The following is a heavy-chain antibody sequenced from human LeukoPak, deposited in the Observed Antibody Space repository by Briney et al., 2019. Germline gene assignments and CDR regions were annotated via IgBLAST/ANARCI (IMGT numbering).Heavy chain of an antibody. CDR3: AREDGGYYFDY. Sequence: GGSLRLSCAASGFTFSSYWMTWVRQAPGKGLEWVANIKQDESEKYYVDSVKGRFTISRDNSKNTLYLQMNSLRAEDTAVYYCAREDGGYYFDYWGQGTLVTVSS. CDR2: IKQDESEK. D-gene: IGHD1-14*01. CDR1: GFTFSSYW. J-gene: IGHJ4*02. V-gene: IGHV3-7*03.